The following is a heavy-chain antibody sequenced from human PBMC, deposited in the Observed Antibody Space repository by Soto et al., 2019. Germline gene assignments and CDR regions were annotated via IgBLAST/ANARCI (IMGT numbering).Heavy chain of an antibody. CDR2: IYSGGST. CDR3: ARVSDSGSYSR. J-gene: IGHJ4*02. V-gene: IGHV3-53*01. CDR1: GFTVSSNY. Sequence: EVQLVESGGGLIQPGGSLRLSCAASGFTVSSNYMSWVRQAPGKGLEWVSGIYSGGSTYYAGSVKGRFTISRDNSKNTLYHQMNSLRAEDTAVYYCARVSDSGSYSRWGQGTMVTVSS. D-gene: IGHD3-10*01.